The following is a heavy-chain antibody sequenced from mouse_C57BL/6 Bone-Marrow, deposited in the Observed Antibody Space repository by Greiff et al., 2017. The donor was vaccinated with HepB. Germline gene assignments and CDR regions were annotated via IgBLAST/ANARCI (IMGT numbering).Heavy chain of an antibody. CDR2: IWSGGST. J-gene: IGHJ1*03. CDR1: GFSLTSYG. Sequence: VKLMESGPGLVQPSQSLSITCTVSGFSLTSYGVHWVRQSPGKGLEWLGVIWSGGSTDYNAAFISRLSISKDNSKSQVFFKMNSLQADDTAIYYCASLLTGTGYFDVWGTGTTVTVSS. V-gene: IGHV2-2*01. CDR3: ASLLTGTGYFDV. D-gene: IGHD4-1*01.